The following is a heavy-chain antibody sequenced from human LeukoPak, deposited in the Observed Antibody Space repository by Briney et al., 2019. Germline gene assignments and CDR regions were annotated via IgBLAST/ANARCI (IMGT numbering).Heavy chain of an antibody. Sequence: ASVKVSCKASGYTFSAYYIHWLRQAPGQGLEWMGWINVNSGDTNSAPNFQGRVTLTRDMSSNTAYMEVTKLTLDDTAVFYCARVPLTGPPYFDYWGQGTLVTVSS. CDR1: GYTFSAYY. D-gene: IGHD3-9*01. J-gene: IGHJ4*02. CDR3: ARVPLTGPPYFDY. CDR2: INVNSGDT. V-gene: IGHV1-2*02.